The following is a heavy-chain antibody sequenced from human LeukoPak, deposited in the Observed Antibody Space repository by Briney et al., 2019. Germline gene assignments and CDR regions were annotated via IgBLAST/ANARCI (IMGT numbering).Heavy chain of an antibody. D-gene: IGHD5-24*01. Sequence: ASMKVSCKASGYTFTGYYMHWVRQAPGQGLEWMGWINPNSGGTNYAQKFQGRVTMTRDTSISTAYMELSRLRSDDTAVCYCARERKRPYYMDVWGKGTTVTVSS. CDR1: GYTFTGYY. CDR2: INPNSGGT. CDR3: ARERKRPYYMDV. V-gene: IGHV1-2*02. J-gene: IGHJ6*03.